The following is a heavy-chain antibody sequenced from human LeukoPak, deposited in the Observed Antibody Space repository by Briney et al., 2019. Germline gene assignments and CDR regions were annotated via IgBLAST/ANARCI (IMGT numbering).Heavy chain of an antibody. D-gene: IGHD5-18*01. J-gene: IGHJ4*02. Sequence: GGSLRLSCAASGFTFSSYSMNWVRQAPGKGLEWVSSISSSSSSYKYYADSVKGRFTISRDNSKNTLYLQMNSLRAEDTAVYYCARAYRGYSYGQGDFDYWGQGTLVTVSS. CDR1: GFTFSSYS. CDR2: ISSSSSSYK. CDR3: ARAYRGYSYGQGDFDY. V-gene: IGHV3-21*04.